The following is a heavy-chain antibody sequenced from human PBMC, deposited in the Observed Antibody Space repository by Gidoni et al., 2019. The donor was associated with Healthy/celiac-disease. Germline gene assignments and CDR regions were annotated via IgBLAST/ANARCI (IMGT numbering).Heavy chain of an antibody. J-gene: IGHJ4*02. D-gene: IGHD6-13*01. V-gene: IGHV3-23*01. CDR2: ISGSGGST. Sequence: EVQLLESGGGLVQPGGSLRLSCAASGFTFSSYAMSWVRQAPGKGLAWVSAISGSGGSTYYADSVKGRFTISRDNSKNTLYLQMNSLRAEDTAVYYCAKSSSWADYYFDYWGQGTLVTVSS. CDR3: AKSSSWADYYFDY. CDR1: GFTFSSYA.